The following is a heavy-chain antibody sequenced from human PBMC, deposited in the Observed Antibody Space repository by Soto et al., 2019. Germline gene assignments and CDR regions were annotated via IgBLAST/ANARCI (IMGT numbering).Heavy chain of an antibody. CDR1: GGSVNSGSNY. D-gene: IGHD6-13*01. J-gene: IGHJ6*02. Sequence: SETLSLTCTVSGGSVNSGSNYWSWIRQPPGKGLEWIGYIYYSGSTNYNPSPKSRVTISVDTSKNQFSLKLSSVTAADTAVYYCARLGPYSSSSYYYGMDVWGQGTTVTV. CDR2: IYYSGST. V-gene: IGHV4-61*01. CDR3: ARLGPYSSSSYYYGMDV.